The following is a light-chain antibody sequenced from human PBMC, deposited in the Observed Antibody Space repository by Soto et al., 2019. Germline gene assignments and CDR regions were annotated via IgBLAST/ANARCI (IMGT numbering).Light chain of an antibody. J-gene: IGKJ3*01. CDR1: QSVSDSY. CDR2: AS. Sequence: EIVLTQSPGTLFLSPGERATLSCRASQSVSDSYLAWYQQKPGQAPRLLIYASSRATGIPDRFSGSGSGTDFTLTIRRLEPEDFAVYYCQHYGTSALFGPGTKVDIK. V-gene: IGKV3-20*01. CDR3: QHYGTSAL.